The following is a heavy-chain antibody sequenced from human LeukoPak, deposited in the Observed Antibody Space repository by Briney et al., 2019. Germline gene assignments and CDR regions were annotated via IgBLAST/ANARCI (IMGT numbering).Heavy chain of an antibody. CDR2: INHSGST. Sequence: SETLSLTCAVYGGSFSGYYWSWIRQPPGKGLEWIGEINHSGSTNYNPSLKSRVTISVDTSKNQFSLKLSSVTAADTAVYYCAREVARRLDYWGQGTLVTVSS. CDR3: AREVARRLDY. D-gene: IGHD2-15*01. J-gene: IGHJ4*02. V-gene: IGHV4-34*01. CDR1: GGSFSGYY.